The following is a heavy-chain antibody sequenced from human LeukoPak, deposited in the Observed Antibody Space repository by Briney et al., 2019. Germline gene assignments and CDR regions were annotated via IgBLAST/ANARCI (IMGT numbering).Heavy chain of an antibody. Sequence: SETLSLTCIVSGGSISSYYWSWIRQPRGKGLEWTGYLYNSGSTNYNPSLKSRVTISVDTSKNQFSLKLTSVTAADTAVYYCARAFLVGYSPEEYFFDYWGQGNLVTVSS. J-gene: IGHJ4*02. D-gene: IGHD2-15*01. CDR1: GGSISSYY. CDR3: ARAFLVGYSPEEYFFDY. CDR2: LYNSGST. V-gene: IGHV4-59*12.